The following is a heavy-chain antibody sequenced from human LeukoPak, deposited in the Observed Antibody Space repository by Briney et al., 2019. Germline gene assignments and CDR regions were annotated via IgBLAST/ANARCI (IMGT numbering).Heavy chain of an antibody. D-gene: IGHD3-3*01. Sequence: GGSLRLSCAASGFTFSSYAMHWVRQAPGKGLEYVSAISSNGGSTYYANSVKGRFTISRDNSKNTLYLQMGSLRAEDMAVYYCAKDLGVRFLEWLLLIWGQGTLVTVSS. CDR1: GFTFSSYA. V-gene: IGHV3-64*01. J-gene: IGHJ4*02. CDR3: AKDLGVRFLEWLLLI. CDR2: ISSNGGST.